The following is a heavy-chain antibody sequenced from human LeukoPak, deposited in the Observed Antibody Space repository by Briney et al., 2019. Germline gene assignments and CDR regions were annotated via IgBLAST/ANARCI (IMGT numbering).Heavy chain of an antibody. D-gene: IGHD6-19*01. CDR2: ISYDGSNK. CDR3: ARGGIGAGQWLVPGAFDI. CDR1: GFTFSSYA. Sequence: GGSLRLSCAASGFTFSSYAMHWVRQAPGKGLEWVAVISYDGSNKYYADSVKGRFTISRDNSKNTLYLQMNSLRAEDTAVYYCARGGIGAGQWLVPGAFDIWGQGTMVTVSS. J-gene: IGHJ3*02. V-gene: IGHV3-30*04.